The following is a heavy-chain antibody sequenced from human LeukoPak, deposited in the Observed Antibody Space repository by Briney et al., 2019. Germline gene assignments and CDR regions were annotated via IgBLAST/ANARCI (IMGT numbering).Heavy chain of an antibody. CDR2: FNPSGAST. D-gene: IGHD3-3*02. CDR1: GYTFTSYY. V-gene: IGHV1-46*01. J-gene: IGHJ4*02. CDR3: AREEILARIRSFDY. Sequence: ASVKVSCKASGYTFTSYYIHWMRQAPGRGLEWMGIFNPSGASTTYAQKFQGRVAMTRDTSTSTVYMELSSLRSEDTAVYYCAREEILARIRSFDYWGQGTLVTVSS.